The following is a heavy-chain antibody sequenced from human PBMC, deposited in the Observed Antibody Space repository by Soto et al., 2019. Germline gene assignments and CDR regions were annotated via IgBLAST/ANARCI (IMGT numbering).Heavy chain of an antibody. CDR1: GGSISSSSYY. D-gene: IGHD5-12*01. Sequence: SETLSLTCTVSGGSISSSSYYWGWIRQPPGKGLEWIGSIYYSGSTYYNPSLKSRVTISVDTSKNQFSLKLSSVTAADTAVYYCARLQYSGYDRPYEYWGQGTLVTVSS. CDR3: ARLQYSGYDRPYEY. CDR2: IYYSGST. J-gene: IGHJ4*02. V-gene: IGHV4-39*01.